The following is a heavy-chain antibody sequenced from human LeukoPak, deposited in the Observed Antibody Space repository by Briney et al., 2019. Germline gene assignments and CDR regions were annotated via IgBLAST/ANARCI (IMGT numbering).Heavy chain of an antibody. D-gene: IGHD5-24*01. CDR2: IYYSGST. V-gene: IGHV4-39*01. J-gene: IGHJ4*02. CDR3: AGIEMAYFDY. Sequence: SETLSLTCTVSGGSISSYYWGWIRQPPGKGLEWIGSIYYSGSTYYNPSLKSRVTISVDTSKNQFSLKLSSVTAADTAVYYCAGIEMAYFDYWGQGTLVTVSS. CDR1: GGSISSYY.